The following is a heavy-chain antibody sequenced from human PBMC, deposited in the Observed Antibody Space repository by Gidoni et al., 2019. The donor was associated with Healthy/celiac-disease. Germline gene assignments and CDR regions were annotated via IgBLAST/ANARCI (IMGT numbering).Heavy chain of an antibody. CDR1: GFTFSSYA. D-gene: IGHD3-22*01. V-gene: IGHV3-23*01. CDR2: ISGSGGST. J-gene: IGHJ3*02. CDR3: AKDYYGSNSGTDAFDI. Sequence: EVQLLESGGGLVQPGGSLRLSCAASGFTFSSYAMSWVRPAHGKGLEWVSAISGSGGSTYYADSVKGRFTISRDNSKNTLYLQMNSLRAEDTAVYYCAKDYYGSNSGTDAFDIWGQGTMVTVSS.